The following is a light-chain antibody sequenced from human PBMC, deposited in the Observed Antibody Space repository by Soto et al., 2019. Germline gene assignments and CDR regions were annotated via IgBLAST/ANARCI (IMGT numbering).Light chain of an antibody. Sequence: EIVMTQSPATLSVSPGERVTLSCRASQSVSSNLAWYQHKPGQAHSLLIYGASTRATGTPARFSGSGSGTEFTLTISSLQSEDFAVYYCQQYIRWPLTCGGGTKVESK. CDR3: QQYIRWPLT. V-gene: IGKV3-15*01. J-gene: IGKJ4*01. CDR1: QSVSSN. CDR2: GAS.